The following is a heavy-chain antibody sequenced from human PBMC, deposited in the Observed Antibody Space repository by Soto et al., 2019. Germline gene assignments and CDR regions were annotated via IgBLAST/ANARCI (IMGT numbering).Heavy chain of an antibody. CDR2: ISSSSTTI. Sequence: EVQLLESGGGLVQPGGSLRLSCAASGFTFSSYAMSWVRQAPGKGLEWVSYISSSSTTIYHAESVKGRFTISRDNAKNSLYLQINSLRAEDTAVFYCARAQYSASSHCAYWGQGTLVTVSS. V-gene: IGHV3-48*01. CDR3: ARAQYSASSHCAY. CDR1: GFTFSSYA. D-gene: IGHD6-6*01. J-gene: IGHJ4*02.